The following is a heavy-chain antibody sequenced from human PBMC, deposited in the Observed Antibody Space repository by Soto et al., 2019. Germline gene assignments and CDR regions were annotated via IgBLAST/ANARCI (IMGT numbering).Heavy chain of an antibody. CDR2: ISSSSSTI. CDR3: ARESGGRFYYYGMDV. Sequence: EVQLVESGGGLVQPGGSLRLSCAASGFTFSSYSMNWVRKAPGKGLEWVSYISSSSSTIYYADSVKGRFTISRDNAKNSLYLQMNCLRDEDTAVYYCARESGGRFYYYGMDVWGQGTTVTVSS. CDR1: GFTFSSYS. D-gene: IGHD3-16*01. V-gene: IGHV3-48*02. J-gene: IGHJ6*02.